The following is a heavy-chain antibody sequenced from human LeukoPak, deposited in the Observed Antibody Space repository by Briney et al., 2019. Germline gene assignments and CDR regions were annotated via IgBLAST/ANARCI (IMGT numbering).Heavy chain of an antibody. J-gene: IGHJ4*02. V-gene: IGHV4-59*01. CDR1: GGSISSYY. CDR2: IYYSGST. D-gene: IGHD3-22*01. CDR3: AREVHDSSGCPGVFDY. Sequence: SETLSLTCTVSGGSISSYYWSWIRQPPGKGLEWIGYIYYSGSTNYNPSLKSRVTISVDTSKNQFSLKLSSVTAAVTAVYYCAREVHDSSGCPGVFDYWGQGTLVTVS.